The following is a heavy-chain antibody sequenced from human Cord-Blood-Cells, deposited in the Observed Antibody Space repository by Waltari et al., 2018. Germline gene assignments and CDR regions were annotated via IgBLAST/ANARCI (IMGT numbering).Heavy chain of an antibody. D-gene: IGHD2-21*01. V-gene: IGHV1-69*08. CDR3: ARDGGFGGDWYFDL. Sequence: QVQQVQSGAEVKKPGSSEKVSCKASGGTFSSYTTSRVRQAPGQGLEWMGRIITILGIANYAQKFQGRVTITADKSTSTAYMELSSLRSEYTAVYYCARDGGFGGDWYFDLWGRGTLVTVSS. CDR2: IITILGIA. CDR1: GGTFSSYT. J-gene: IGHJ2*01.